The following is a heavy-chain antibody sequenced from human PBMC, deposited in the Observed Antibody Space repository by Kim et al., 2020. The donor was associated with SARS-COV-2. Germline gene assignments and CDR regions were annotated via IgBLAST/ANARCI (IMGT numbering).Heavy chain of an antibody. J-gene: IGHJ5*02. D-gene: IGHD6-13*01. CDR2: GSDR. CDR3: VGGGQQLA. Sequence: GSDRYDVDAVKGRFTISRDNAKNSVFLQMNSLRAEDTAVYYCVGGGQQLAWGQGTLVTVSS. V-gene: IGHV3-7*04.